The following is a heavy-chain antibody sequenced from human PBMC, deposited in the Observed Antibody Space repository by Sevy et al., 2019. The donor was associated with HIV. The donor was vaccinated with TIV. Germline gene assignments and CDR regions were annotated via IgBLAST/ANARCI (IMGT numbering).Heavy chain of an antibody. CDR3: ASSSGWYLGAFDI. D-gene: IGHD6-19*01. CDR2: ISSSGSTI. J-gene: IGHJ3*02. V-gene: IGHV3-48*03. Sequence: GGSLRLSCAASGFTFSSYEMNWVRQAPGKGLEWVSYISSSGSTIYYADSVKGRFTISRDNAKNSLYLQMNSLRAEDTAVYYCASSSGWYLGAFDIWGQGTMATVSS. CDR1: GFTFSSYE.